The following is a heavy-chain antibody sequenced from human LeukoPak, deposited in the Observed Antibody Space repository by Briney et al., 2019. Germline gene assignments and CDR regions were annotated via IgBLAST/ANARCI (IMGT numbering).Heavy chain of an antibody. CDR1: GGSISSSSYY. Sequence: SETLSLTCTVSGGSISSSSYYWGWIRQPPGKGLEWIGSIYYSGSTYYNPSLKSRVTISVDTSKNQFSLKLSSVTAADTAVYYCARQTYYYDSSGYYSAMVAFDIWGQGTMVTVSS. CDR3: ARQTYYYDSSGYYSAMVAFDI. J-gene: IGHJ3*02. D-gene: IGHD3-22*01. CDR2: IYYSGST. V-gene: IGHV4-39*01.